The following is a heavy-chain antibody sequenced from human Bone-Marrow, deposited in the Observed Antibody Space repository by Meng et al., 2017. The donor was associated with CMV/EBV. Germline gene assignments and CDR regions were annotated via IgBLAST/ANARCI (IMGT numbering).Heavy chain of an antibody. V-gene: IGHV3-21*01. CDR2: ISSSSSYI. CDR1: GFTFSSYS. D-gene: IGHD2-2*01. Sequence: GGSLRLSCAASGFTFSSYSMNWVRQAPGKGLEWVSSISSSSSYIYYADSVKGRFTISRDNAKNSLYLQMNSLRAEDTAVYYCARADPLVVPGRFDYGGQGTLVTVSS. J-gene: IGHJ4*02. CDR3: ARADPLVVPGRFDY.